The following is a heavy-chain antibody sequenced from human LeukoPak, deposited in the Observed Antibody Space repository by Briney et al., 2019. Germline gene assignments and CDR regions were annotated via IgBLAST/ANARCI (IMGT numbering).Heavy chain of an antibody. CDR2: INHSGST. V-gene: IGHV4-34*01. D-gene: IGHD5-24*01. Sequence: SETLSLTCAVYGGSFSGYYWSWIRQPPGKGLEWIGEINHSGSTNYNPSLKSRVTISVDKSKNQFSLKLSSVTAADTAVYYCARDLDGRDYWGQGTLVTVSS. J-gene: IGHJ4*02. CDR1: GGSFSGYY. CDR3: ARDLDGRDY.